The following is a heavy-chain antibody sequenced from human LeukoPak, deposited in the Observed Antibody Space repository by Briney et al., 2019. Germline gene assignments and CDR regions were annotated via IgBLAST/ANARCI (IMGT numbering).Heavy chain of an antibody. CDR1: GFTFDDYA. Sequence: PGRSLRLSCAASGFTFDDYAMHWVRQAPGKGLEWVSGISWKSGSIGYADSVKGRFTISRDNAKNSLYLQMNSLRAEDMALYYCAKDIAAAGTGGFDYWGQGTLVTVSS. D-gene: IGHD6-13*01. J-gene: IGHJ4*02. CDR3: AKDIAAAGTGGFDY. V-gene: IGHV3-9*03. CDR2: ISWKSGSI.